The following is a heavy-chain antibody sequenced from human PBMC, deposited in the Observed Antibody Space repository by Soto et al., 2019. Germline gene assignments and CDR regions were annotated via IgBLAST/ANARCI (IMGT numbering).Heavy chain of an antibody. J-gene: IGHJ6*03. CDR3: ARVDYYYYMDV. CDR1: GGSISSYY. CDR2: IYYSGST. V-gene: IGHV4-59*12. Sequence: SETLSLTCTVSGGSISSYYWSWIRQPPGKGLEWIGYIYYSGSTNYNPSLKSRVTISVDTSKNQFSLKLSSVTAADTAVYYCARVDYYYYMDVWGKGTTVTVSS.